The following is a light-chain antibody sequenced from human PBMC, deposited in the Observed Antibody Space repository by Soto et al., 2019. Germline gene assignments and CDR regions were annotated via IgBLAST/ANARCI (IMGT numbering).Light chain of an antibody. CDR2: AAS. V-gene: IGKV1-39*01. Sequence: DIQMTQSPSSLSTSVGDRVTITCRASQSIDTYLNWYQQKPGKAPKLLIYAASTLQSGVPSRFSGSGSRTDFTLTINSLQSEDFATYYCQHTYNTPLIFGQGTRLEIK. J-gene: IGKJ5*01. CDR3: QHTYNTPLI. CDR1: QSIDTY.